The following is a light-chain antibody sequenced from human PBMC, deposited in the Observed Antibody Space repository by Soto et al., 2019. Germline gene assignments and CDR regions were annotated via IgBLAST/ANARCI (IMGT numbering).Light chain of an antibody. CDR2: EVS. Sequence: QSVLTQPPSASGSPGQSVTVSCTGNSGDVGGYNYVSWYQHHPGKAPKLMIYEVSKRPSGVPDRFSGSKSGNTPSLTVTGLQVEYETDYYCSRSAVIHNFTFCTGPKVTDL. CDR3: SRSAVIHNFT. J-gene: IGLJ1*01. CDR1: SGDVGGYNY. V-gene: IGLV2-8*01.